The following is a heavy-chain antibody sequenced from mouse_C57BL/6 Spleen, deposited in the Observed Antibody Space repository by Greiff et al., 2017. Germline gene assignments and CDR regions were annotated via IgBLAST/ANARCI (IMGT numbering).Heavy chain of an antibody. V-gene: IGHV1-50*01. CDR1: GYTFTSYW. CDR3: ARSYGTGFAY. J-gene: IGHJ3*01. CDR2: IDPSDSYT. Sequence: VQLQQPGAELVKPGASVKLSCKASGYTFTSYWMQWVKQRPGQGLEWIGEIDPSDSYTNYNQKFKGKATLTVDTSSSTAYMQLSSLTSEDSAVYYCARSYGTGFAYWGQGTLVTVSA. D-gene: IGHD3-3*01.